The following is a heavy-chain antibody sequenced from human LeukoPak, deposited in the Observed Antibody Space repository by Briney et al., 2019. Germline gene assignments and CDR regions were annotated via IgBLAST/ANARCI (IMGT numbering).Heavy chain of an antibody. CDR1: GYRFSDYY. CDR3: AIAGVTYYDESSGYYYQNWFDS. Sequence: GASVKVSCKASGYRFSDYYMHWVRQAPGQGLEWMGRINFNSGGTGFEEKYTGRVTMTRDTSISTASMELSRLTSGDSTVYYCAIAGVTYYDESSGYYYQNWFDSWGQGTLVTVSS. J-gene: IGHJ5*01. CDR2: INFNSGGT. D-gene: IGHD3-22*01. V-gene: IGHV1-2*06.